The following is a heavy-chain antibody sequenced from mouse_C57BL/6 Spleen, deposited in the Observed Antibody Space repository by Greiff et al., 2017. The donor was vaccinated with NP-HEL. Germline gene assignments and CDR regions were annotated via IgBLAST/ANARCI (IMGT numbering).Heavy chain of an antibody. CDR2: IYPGDGDT. D-gene: IGHD5-1*01. V-gene: IGHV1-80*01. CDR3: ARYLYYYAMDY. Sequence: QVQLKQSGAELVKPGASVKISCKASGYAFSSYWMNWVKQRPGKGLEWIGQIYPGDGDTNYNGKFKGKATLTADKSSSTAYMQLSSLTSEDSAVYFCARYLYYYAMDYWGQGTSVTVSS. CDR1: GYAFSSYW. J-gene: IGHJ4*01.